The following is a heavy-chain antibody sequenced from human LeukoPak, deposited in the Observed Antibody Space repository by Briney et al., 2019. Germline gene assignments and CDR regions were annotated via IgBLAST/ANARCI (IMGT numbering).Heavy chain of an antibody. CDR3: ARARRYPTIFDI. CDR2: MNPNSGNT. Sequence: ASVKVSCKASGHTFTSYDINWVRQATGQGLEWMGWMNPNSGNTGYAQKFQGRVTITRNTSISTAYMELSSLRSEDTAVYYCARARRYPTIFDIWGQGTMVTVSS. V-gene: IGHV1-8*03. CDR1: GHTFTSYD. J-gene: IGHJ3*02. D-gene: IGHD5-12*01.